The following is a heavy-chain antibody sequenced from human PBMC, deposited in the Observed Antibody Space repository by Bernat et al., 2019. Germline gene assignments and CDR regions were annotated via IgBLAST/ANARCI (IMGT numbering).Heavy chain of an antibody. CDR2: IYYSGST. CDR3: ARLMTTVTDCYGMDV. J-gene: IGHJ6*02. CDR1: GFTFSDYY. V-gene: IGHV4-59*08. Sequence: QVQLVESGGGLVKPGGSLRLSCAASGFTFSDYYRSWIRQPPGKGLEWIGYIYYSGSTNYNPSLKSRVTISVGTSKSQFSLRLSSVADADTAVYDCARLMTTVTDCYGMDVWGRGTTVTVSS. D-gene: IGHD4-17*01.